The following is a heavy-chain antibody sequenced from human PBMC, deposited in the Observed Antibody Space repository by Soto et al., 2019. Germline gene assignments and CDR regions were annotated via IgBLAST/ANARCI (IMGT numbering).Heavy chain of an antibody. V-gene: IGHV3-33*01. Sequence: GGSLRLSCAASGFTFSSYGMHWVRQAPGKGLEWVAVIWYDGSNKYYADSVKGRFTISRDNSKNTLYLQMNSLRAEDTAVYYCARDLEEKHASYDFWSGLGWLFDYWGQGTLVTVSS. D-gene: IGHD3-3*01. J-gene: IGHJ4*02. CDR2: IWYDGSNK. CDR1: GFTFSSYG. CDR3: ARDLEEKHASYDFWSGLGWLFDY.